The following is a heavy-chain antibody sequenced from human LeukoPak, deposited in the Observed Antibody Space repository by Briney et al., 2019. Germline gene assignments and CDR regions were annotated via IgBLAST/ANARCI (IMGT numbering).Heavy chain of an antibody. V-gene: IGHV4-59*01. CDR1: GGSISSYY. D-gene: IGHD3-3*01. Sequence: PSETLSLTCTVSGGSISSYYWSWIRQPPGKGLEWIGYIYYSGSTNYNPSLKSRVTISVDTSKNQFSLKLSSVTAADTAVYYCARESFLEWLLYPPDYYYYGMDVWGQGTTVTVSS. J-gene: IGHJ6*02. CDR2: IYYSGST. CDR3: ARESFLEWLLYPPDYYYYGMDV.